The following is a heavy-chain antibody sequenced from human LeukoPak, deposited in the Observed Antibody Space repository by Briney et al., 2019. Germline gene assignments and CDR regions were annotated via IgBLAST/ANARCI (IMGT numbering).Heavy chain of an antibody. V-gene: IGHV3-21*01. CDR3: AREWEPRAGMGV. D-gene: IGHD1-26*01. CDR2: ISSSSSYI. CDR1: GFTFSSYS. J-gene: IGHJ6*02. Sequence: GGSLRLSCAASGFTFSSYSMNWVRQAPGKGLEWVSSISSSSSYIYYADSVKGRFTISRDNAKNSLYLQMNSLRAEDTAVYYCAREWEPRAGMGVWGQGTTVTVSS.